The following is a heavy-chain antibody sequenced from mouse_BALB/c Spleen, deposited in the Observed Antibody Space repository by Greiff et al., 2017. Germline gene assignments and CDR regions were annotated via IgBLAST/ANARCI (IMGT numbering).Heavy chain of an antibody. CDR3: ARLGITTVVYFDY. V-gene: IGHV1-4*02. CDR1: GYTFTSYT. D-gene: IGHD1-1*01. Sequence: QVQLQQSAAELARPGASVKMSCKASGYTFTSYTMHWVKQRPGQGLEWIGYINPSSGYTEYNQKFKDKTTLTADKSSSTAYMQLSSLTSEDSAVYYCARLGITTVVYFDYWGQGTTLTVSS. CDR2: INPSSGYT. J-gene: IGHJ2*01.